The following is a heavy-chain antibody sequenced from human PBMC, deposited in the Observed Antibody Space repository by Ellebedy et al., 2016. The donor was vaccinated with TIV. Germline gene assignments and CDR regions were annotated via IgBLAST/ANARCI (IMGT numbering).Heavy chain of an antibody. J-gene: IGHJ6*02. CDR3: ARVAVTAPDERPGTYGMDV. Sequence: AASVKVSCKASGGTFSSYAISWVRQAPGQGLEWMGGIIPIFGTANYAQKFQGRVTITADESTSTAYMELSSLRSEDTAVYYCARVAVTAPDERPGTYGMDVWGQGTTVTVSS. V-gene: IGHV1-69*13. CDR1: GGTFSSYA. D-gene: IGHD2-21*02. CDR2: IIPIFGTA.